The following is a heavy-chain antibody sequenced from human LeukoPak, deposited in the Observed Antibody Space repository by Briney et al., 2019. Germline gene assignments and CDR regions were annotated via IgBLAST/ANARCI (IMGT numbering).Heavy chain of an antibody. CDR3: ARDSRSWSHAEYFQQ. Sequence: ASVKVSCKASGYTFSNYGITWVRQAPGQGLEWMGWLSAYNGNTNYAQKLQGRVTMTTDTSTSTAYMELRSLRSDDTAVYYCARDSRSWSHAEYFQQWGQGTLLTVSS. V-gene: IGHV1-18*01. CDR1: GYTFSNYG. CDR2: LSAYNGNT. D-gene: IGHD6-13*01. J-gene: IGHJ1*01.